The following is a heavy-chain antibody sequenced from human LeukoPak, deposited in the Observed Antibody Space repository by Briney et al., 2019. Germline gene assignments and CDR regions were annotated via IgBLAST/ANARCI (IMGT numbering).Heavy chain of an antibody. J-gene: IGHJ5*02. CDR2: IYYTET. CDR3: ARGQWLPQRKYWFDP. V-gene: IGHV4-59*02. CDR1: GGSVSNYY. Sequence: SETLSLTCTVSGGSVSNYYWSWIRQSPGKGLEWIGYIYYTETSYNPSLKSRVTISADTSKNQFSLKLYSVTAADTAVYYCARGQWLPQRKYWFDPWGQGTLVTVSS. D-gene: IGHD6-19*01.